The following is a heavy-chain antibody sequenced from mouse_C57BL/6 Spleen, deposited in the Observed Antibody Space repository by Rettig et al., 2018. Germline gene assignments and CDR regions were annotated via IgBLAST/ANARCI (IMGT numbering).Heavy chain of an antibody. CDR2: IYPGDGDT. Sequence: QVQLQQSGPELVKPGASVKISCKASGYAFSSSWMNWVKQRPGKGLEWIGRIYPGDGDTNFNGKLKGKATLTADKASSTAYMQLSSLTAEGAAVYFGATKLYSNYAYFDVWGTGTTVTVSS. J-gene: IGHJ1*03. D-gene: IGHD2-5*01. CDR1: GYAFSSSW. V-gene: IGHV1-82*01. CDR3: ATKLYSNYAYFDV.